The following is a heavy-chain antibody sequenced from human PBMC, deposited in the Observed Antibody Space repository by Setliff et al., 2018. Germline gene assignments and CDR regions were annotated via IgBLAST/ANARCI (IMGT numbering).Heavy chain of an antibody. D-gene: IGHD6-19*01. CDR1: GFTFSSYG. V-gene: IGHV3-7*01. CDR2: IKQDGSEK. Sequence: GGSLRLSCAASGFTFSSYGMHWVRQAPGKGLEWVANIKQDGSEKYYVDSVKGRFTISRDNAKNSLYLQMNSLRAEDTAVYYCARETAVAGTMEFDYWGQGTLVTVSS. J-gene: IGHJ4*02. CDR3: ARETAVAGTMEFDY.